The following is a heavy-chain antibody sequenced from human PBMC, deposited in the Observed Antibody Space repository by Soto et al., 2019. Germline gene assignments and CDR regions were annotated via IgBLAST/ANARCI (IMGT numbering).Heavy chain of an antibody. D-gene: IGHD3-16*02. CDR2: ISGSGGST. CDR1: GFTFSSYA. J-gene: IGHJ4*02. V-gene: IGHV3-23*01. CDR3: AKDAVGSTSYYDYIWGSYRSGY. Sequence: GGSLRLSCAASGFTFSSYAMSWVRQAPGKGLEWVSAISGSGGSTYYADSVKGRFTISRDNSKNTLYPQMNSLRAEDTAVYYCAKDAVGSTSYYDYIWGSYRSGYWGQGTLVTVSS.